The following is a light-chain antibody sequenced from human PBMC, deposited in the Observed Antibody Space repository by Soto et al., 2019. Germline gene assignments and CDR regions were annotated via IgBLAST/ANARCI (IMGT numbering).Light chain of an antibody. J-gene: IGKJ4*01. Sequence: IVLTQSPDTLSLSPGERAILSCRASQSVPKNYLAWYQQKPGQAPRLLIHDGSSRATGIPDRFSGSGSGTDFTLTISRLEPEDFAVYHCQQCSTSPLTFGGGTKVEIK. CDR3: QQCSTSPLT. CDR1: QSVPKNY. V-gene: IGKV3-20*01. CDR2: DGS.